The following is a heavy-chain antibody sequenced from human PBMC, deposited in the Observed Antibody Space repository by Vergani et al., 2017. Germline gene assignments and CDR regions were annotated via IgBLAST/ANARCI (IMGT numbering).Heavy chain of an antibody. J-gene: IGHJ6*01. CDR1: GYTFTSYY. Sequence: QVQLVQSGAEVKKPGASVKVSCKASGYTFTSYYMHWVRQAPGQGLEWMGIINPSGGSTSYAQKFQGRVTMTRDTSTSTVYMELSSLRSEDTAVYYCASDGPDLCSSTSCEGLDYWGQGTTVTGSS. CDR3: ASDGPDLCSSTSCEGLDY. CDR2: INPSGGST. V-gene: IGHV1-46*01. D-gene: IGHD2-2*01.